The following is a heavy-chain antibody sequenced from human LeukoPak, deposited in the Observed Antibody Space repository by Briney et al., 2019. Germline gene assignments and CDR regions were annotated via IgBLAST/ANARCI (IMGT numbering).Heavy chain of an antibody. CDR2: IYQSGNT. J-gene: IGHJ3*01. CDR3: ARGGIWYSWYAGGPRGGPFDV. V-gene: IGHV4-30-2*01. D-gene: IGHD6-13*01. CDR1: GGSISSGGHS. Sequence: SETLSLTCAVSGGSISSGGHSWSWIRQPPGKGLESIGIIYQSGNTYYNPSLKSRVTFSADRSKNEFSLRLTSVTAADTAVYYCARGGIWYSWYAGGPRGGPFDVWGQGTMVTDSS.